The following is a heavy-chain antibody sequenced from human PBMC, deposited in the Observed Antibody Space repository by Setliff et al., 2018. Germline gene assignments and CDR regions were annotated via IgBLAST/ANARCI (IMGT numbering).Heavy chain of an antibody. J-gene: IGHJ3*02. CDR3: ARLGVCNTDLCTDAFDI. Sequence: GESLKISCKGSGYTFTNYWIGWVRQMPGKGLEWMGIIYPGDSDTRYSPSFRGQVTISADKSISTTYLQWSSLRASDTAMYYCARLGVCNTDLCTDAFDIWGQGTMVTVSS. D-gene: IGHD2-21*01. CDR2: IYPGDSDT. V-gene: IGHV5-51*01. CDR1: GYTFTNYW.